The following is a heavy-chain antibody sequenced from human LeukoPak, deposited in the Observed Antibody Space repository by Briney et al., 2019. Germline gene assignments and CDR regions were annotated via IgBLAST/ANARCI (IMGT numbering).Heavy chain of an antibody. CDR1: GFTFSSYS. J-gene: IGHJ1*01. CDR3: AQQVGYCSSGNCYFTY. D-gene: IGHD2-15*01. V-gene: IGHV3-23*01. Sequence: GGSLRLSCAASGFTFSSYSMNWVRQAPGKGLEWVSAINNDGDSTYSADSVKGRFTVSRDNSKNTLYLQMNSLRAEDAAVYYCAQQVGYCSSGNCYFTYWGQGTLVTVSS. CDR2: INNDGDST.